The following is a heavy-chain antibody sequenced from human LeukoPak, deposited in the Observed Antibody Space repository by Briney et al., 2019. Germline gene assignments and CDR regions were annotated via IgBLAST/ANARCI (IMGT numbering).Heavy chain of an antibody. Sequence: PGGSLRLSCEASGFLFSSYNMNWVRQAPGKGLEWVSYISYTGNTIYYAGSVEGRLTISRDNAKNSLILQLTSLRTEDTAVYYCVRMTHSGNSFDYWGQGTLVIVSS. J-gene: IGHJ4*02. CDR1: GFLFSSYN. CDR2: ISYTGNTI. CDR3: VRMTHSGNSFDY. D-gene: IGHD4-23*01. V-gene: IGHV3-48*01.